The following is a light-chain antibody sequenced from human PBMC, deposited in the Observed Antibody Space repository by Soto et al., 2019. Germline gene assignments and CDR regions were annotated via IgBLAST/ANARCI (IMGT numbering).Light chain of an antibody. J-gene: IGKJ1*01. CDR2: GAS. Sequence: EIVMTQSPATLSVSPGERATLSCRASQSVDTNLAWYQQKPGQAPRLLIYGASTRATGIPARFSGSGSGTEFTITISSLQSEDFAVYYCQQYNNWPPWTFGQGTKVDIK. CDR3: QQYNNWPPWT. CDR1: QSVDTN. V-gene: IGKV3-15*01.